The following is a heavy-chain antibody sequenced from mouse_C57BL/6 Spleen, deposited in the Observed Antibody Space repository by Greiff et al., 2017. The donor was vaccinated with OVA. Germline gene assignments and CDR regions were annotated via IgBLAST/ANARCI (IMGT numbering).Heavy chain of an antibody. Sequence: VQLQQPGAELVKPGASVKMSCKASCYTFTSYWITWVKQRPGQGLEWIGDIYPGSGSTNYNEKFKSKATLTVDTSSSTSYMQLSSLTSEDSAVYYCASGYSNYLAWFAYWGQGTLVTVSA. D-gene: IGHD2-5*01. V-gene: IGHV1-55*01. CDR3: ASGYSNYLAWFAY. J-gene: IGHJ3*01. CDR1: CYTFTSYW. CDR2: IYPGSGST.